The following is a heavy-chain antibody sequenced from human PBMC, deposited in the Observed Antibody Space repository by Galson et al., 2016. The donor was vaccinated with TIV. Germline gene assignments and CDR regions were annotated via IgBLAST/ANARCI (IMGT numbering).Heavy chain of an antibody. J-gene: IGHJ6*02. CDR2: IYNDGTT. CDR1: GFSVSDNY. V-gene: IGHV3-53*05. Sequence: SLRLSCAAAGFSVSDNYMNWVRQAPGKGLEWVSIIYNDGTTYYADSVKGRFTISRDNSKNTVYLQMHSLGDDDAAVYHCARERRYCGDQCYLRYYYGMDVWGQGTTVTVSS. CDR3: ARERRYCGDQCYLRYYYGMDV. D-gene: IGHD2-21*01.